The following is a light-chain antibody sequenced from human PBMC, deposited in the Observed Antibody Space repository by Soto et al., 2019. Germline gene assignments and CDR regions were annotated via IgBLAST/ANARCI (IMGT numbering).Light chain of an antibody. CDR1: SNDIGVSNY. Sequence: QSALTQPASVSGSPGQSITVSCTGTSNDIGVSNYVSWYQQHPGKAPRLIIYDVDNRPSGVSARFSGSKSGNTASLTISGLQTEDEADYYCTSYTRIPHYVFGTGTKLTVL. V-gene: IGLV2-14*03. CDR2: DVD. CDR3: TSYTRIPHYV. J-gene: IGLJ1*01.